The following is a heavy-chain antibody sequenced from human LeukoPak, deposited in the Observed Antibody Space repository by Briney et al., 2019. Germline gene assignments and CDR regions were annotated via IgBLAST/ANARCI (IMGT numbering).Heavy chain of an antibody. V-gene: IGHV4-34*01. CDR3: ARVTDETATLFRYAFDI. Sequence: PSETLSLTCAVYGGSFSGYYWSWIRQPPGKGLEWIGEINHSGSTNYNPSLKSRVTISVNTSKNQFSLNLSSVTAADTAVYYCARVTDETATLFRYAFDIWGQGTMVTVSS. CDR1: GGSFSGYY. J-gene: IGHJ3*02. CDR2: INHSGST. D-gene: IGHD2-15*01.